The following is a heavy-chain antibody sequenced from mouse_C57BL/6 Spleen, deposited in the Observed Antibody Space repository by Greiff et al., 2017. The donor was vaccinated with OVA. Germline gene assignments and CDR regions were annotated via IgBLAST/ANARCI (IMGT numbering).Heavy chain of an antibody. CDR1: GYSITSGYD. Sequence: EVQLVESGPGMVKPSQSLSLTCTVTGYSITSGYDWHWIRHFPGNKLEWMGYISYSGSTNYNPSLKSRISITHDTSKNHFFLKLNSVTTEDTATYYCAREAASLGFAYWGQGTLVTVSA. CDR3: AREAASLGFAY. V-gene: IGHV3-1*01. D-gene: IGHD6-1*01. CDR2: ISYSGST. J-gene: IGHJ3*01.